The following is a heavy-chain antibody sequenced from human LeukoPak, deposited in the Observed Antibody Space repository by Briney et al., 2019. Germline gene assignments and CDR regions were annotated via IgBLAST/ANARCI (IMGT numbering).Heavy chain of an antibody. Sequence: GGSLRLSCAASGFTFDDYGMSWVRQAPGKGLEWVSGINWNGGSTGYVDSVKGRFTISRDNAKNSLYLQMNSLRAEDTALYYCARALSDYVDYYYYYYMDVWGKGTTATVSS. D-gene: IGHD4-17*01. J-gene: IGHJ6*03. CDR3: ARALSDYVDYYYYYYMDV. V-gene: IGHV3-20*04. CDR1: GFTFDDYG. CDR2: INWNGGST.